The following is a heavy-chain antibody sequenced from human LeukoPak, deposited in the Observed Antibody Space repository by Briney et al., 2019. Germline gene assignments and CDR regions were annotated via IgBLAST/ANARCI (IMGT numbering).Heavy chain of an antibody. J-gene: IGHJ4*02. CDR2: ISGSGGST. CDR1: GFTFSIYA. D-gene: IGHD3-9*01. Sequence: PGGSLRLSCAASGFTFSIYAMSWVRQAPGKGLEWVSAISGSGGSTYYADSVKGRFTISRDNSKNTLYLQMNSLRAEDTAVYYCAKDLVRYDILTGYSHFDYWGQGTLVTVSS. CDR3: AKDLVRYDILTGYSHFDY. V-gene: IGHV3-23*01.